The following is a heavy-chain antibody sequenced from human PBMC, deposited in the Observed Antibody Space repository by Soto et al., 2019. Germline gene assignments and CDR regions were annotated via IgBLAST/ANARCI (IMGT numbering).Heavy chain of an antibody. Sequence: GASVKVSCKASGGTFSSYSISCVRQAPGQGLEWMGGIIPIFGTANYAQKFQGRVTITADESTSTAYMELSSLRSEDTAVYYCAKYYGDYFRWFDPWGQGTLVTVSS. CDR3: AKYYGDYFRWFDP. J-gene: IGHJ5*02. V-gene: IGHV1-69*13. CDR1: GGTFSSYS. D-gene: IGHD4-17*01. CDR2: IIPIFGTA.